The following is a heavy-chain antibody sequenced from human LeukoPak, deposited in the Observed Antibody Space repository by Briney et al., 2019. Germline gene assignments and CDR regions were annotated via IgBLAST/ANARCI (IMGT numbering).Heavy chain of an antibody. CDR3: ARGGSGWYWFDP. CDR1: GGSISSYY. D-gene: IGHD6-19*01. Sequence: SETLSLTCTVSGGSISSYYWSWIRQPPGKGLEWIGYIYTSGSTNYNPSLKSRVTISVDTSKNQFSLKLSSVTAADTAVYYGARGGSGWYWFDPWGQGTLVTVSS. CDR2: IYTSGST. V-gene: IGHV4-4*09. J-gene: IGHJ5*02.